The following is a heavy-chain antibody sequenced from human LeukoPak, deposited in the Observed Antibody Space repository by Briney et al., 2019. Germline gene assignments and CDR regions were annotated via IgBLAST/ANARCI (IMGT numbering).Heavy chain of an antibody. Sequence: PSETLSLTCTVSGGSISSSSYYWGWIRQPPGKGLEWIGSIYYSGSTNYNPSLKSRVTISVDTSKNQFSLKLSSVTAADTAVYYCARGETEYQLLSYYYYYYMDVWGKGTTVTISS. CDR1: GGSISSSSYY. J-gene: IGHJ6*03. D-gene: IGHD2-2*01. CDR2: IYYSGST. V-gene: IGHV4-39*07. CDR3: ARGETEYQLLSYYYYYYMDV.